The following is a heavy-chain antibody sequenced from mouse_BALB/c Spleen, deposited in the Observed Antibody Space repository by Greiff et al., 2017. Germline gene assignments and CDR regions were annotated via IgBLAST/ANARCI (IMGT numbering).Heavy chain of an antibody. V-gene: IGHV1-69*01. CDR3: ARRGAGTFFDV. Sequence: QVQLQQPGAELVMPGASVKMSCKASGYTFTDYWMHWVKQRPGQGLEWIGAIDTSDSYTNYNQKFKGKATLTVDESSSTAYMQLSSLTSEDSAVYCCARRGAGTFFDVWGEGTTLTVSS. D-gene: IGHD4-1*01. J-gene: IGHJ2*01. CDR1: GYTFTDYW. CDR2: IDTSDSYT.